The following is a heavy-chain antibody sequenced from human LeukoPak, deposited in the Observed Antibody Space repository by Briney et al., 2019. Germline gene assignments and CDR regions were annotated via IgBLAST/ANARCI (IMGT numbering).Heavy chain of an antibody. V-gene: IGHV4-34*01. CDR3: ARGRSVRGVILLISNWFDP. Sequence: SETLSLTCAVYGGSFSGYYWSWIRQPPGKGLEWIGEINHSGSTNYNPSLKSRVTISVDTSKNQFSLTLSSVTAADTAVYYCARGRSVRGVILLISNWFDPWGQGTLVTVSS. D-gene: IGHD3-10*01. J-gene: IGHJ5*02. CDR2: INHSGST. CDR1: GGSFSGYY.